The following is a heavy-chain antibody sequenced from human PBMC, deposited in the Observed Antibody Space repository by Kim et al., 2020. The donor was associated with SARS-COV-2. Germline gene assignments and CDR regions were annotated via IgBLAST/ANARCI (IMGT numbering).Heavy chain of an antibody. V-gene: IGHV3-30-3*01. CDR2: ISYDGSNK. CDR1: GFTFSSYA. CDR3: ASTFGYGDYAPEFAD. J-gene: IGHJ4*02. Sequence: GGSLRLSCAASGFTFSSYAMHWVRQAPGKGLEWVAVISYDGSNKYYADSVKGRFTISRDNSKNTLYLQMNSLRAEDTAVYYCASTFGYGDYAPEFADWGQGTLVTVSS. D-gene: IGHD4-17*01.